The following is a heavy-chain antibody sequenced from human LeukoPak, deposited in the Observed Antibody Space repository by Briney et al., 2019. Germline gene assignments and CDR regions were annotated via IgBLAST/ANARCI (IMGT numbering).Heavy chain of an antibody. Sequence: QPGGSLRLSCAASGFTVSSNYMSWVRQAPGKGLEWVSFITDSGSSTYYADSVKGRFTISRDSSKNTLSLQMNSLRVEDTGVYFCAKSSTSRRGYYGMDVWGQGTTVTVSS. CDR1: GFTVSSNY. CDR3: AKSSTSRRGYYGMDV. D-gene: IGHD3-10*01. V-gene: IGHV3-23*01. J-gene: IGHJ6*02. CDR2: ITDSGSST.